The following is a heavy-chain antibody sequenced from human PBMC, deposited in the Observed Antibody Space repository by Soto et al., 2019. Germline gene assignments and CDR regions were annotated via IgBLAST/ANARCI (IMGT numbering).Heavy chain of an antibody. CDR2: IYSGGTT. CDR1: GFTVSSNF. D-gene: IGHD4-4*01. J-gene: IGHJ4*02. Sequence: GGSLRLSCVASGFTVSSNFMSWARQAPGKGLECVSIIYSGGTTYYADSVRGRVTISRDNSKNSLFLQMNSLRDEDTAVYYCARAPTITTIFDCWGQGTLVTVSS. V-gene: IGHV3-66*01. CDR3: ARAPTITTIFDC.